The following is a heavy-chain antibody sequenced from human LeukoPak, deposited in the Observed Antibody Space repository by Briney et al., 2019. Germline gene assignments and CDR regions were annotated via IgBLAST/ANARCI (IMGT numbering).Heavy chain of an antibody. D-gene: IGHD5-12*01. CDR1: GGSFSGYY. CDR2: INHSGST. J-gene: IGHJ4*02. V-gene: IGHV4-34*01. Sequence: SETLSLTCAVYGGSFSGYYWSWIRQPPGKGLEWIGEINHSGSTNYNPSLKSRVTISVDTSKNQFSLKLSSVTAADTAVYYCARDYSVDIVATIRRYYFDYWGQGTLVTVSS. CDR3: ARDYSVDIVATIRRYYFDY.